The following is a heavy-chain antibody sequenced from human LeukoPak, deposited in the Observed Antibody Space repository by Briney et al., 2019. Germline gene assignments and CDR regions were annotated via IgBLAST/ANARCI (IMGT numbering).Heavy chain of an antibody. D-gene: IGHD5-18*01. CDR2: IYYSGST. J-gene: IGHJ4*02. CDR3: ASYTAMVTGGYDY. Sequence: KPSETLSLTCTVSGGSISSSSYYWGWIRQPPGKGLEWIGSIYYSGSTYYNPSLKSRVTISVDTYKNQFSLKLSSVTAADTAVYYCASYTAMVTGGYDYWGQGTLVTVSS. CDR1: GGSISSSSYY. V-gene: IGHV4-39*01.